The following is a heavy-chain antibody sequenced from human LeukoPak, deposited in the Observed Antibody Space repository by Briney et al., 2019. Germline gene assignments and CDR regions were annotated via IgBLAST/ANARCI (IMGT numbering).Heavy chain of an antibody. Sequence: GGSLRLSCAASGFIFSSYAMSWVRQAPGKGLEWVSAISGSGGSTYYADSVKGRFTISRDNSKNTLYLQMNSLRAEDTAVYYCAKDLAVSYEGHYGMDVWGQGTTVTVSS. V-gene: IGHV3-23*01. D-gene: IGHD5-18*01. CDR2: ISGSGGST. CDR1: GFIFSSYA. J-gene: IGHJ6*02. CDR3: AKDLAVSYEGHYGMDV.